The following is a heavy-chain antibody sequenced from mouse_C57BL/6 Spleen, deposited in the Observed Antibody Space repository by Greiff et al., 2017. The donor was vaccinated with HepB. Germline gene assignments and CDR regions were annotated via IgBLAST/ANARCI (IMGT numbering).Heavy chain of an antibody. CDR1: GYTFTSYG. J-gene: IGHJ4*01. D-gene: IGHD2-5*01. Sequence: QVQLQQSGAELARPGASVKLSCKASGYTFTSYGISWVKQRTGQGLEWIGEIYHRSGNTYYNEKFKGKATLTADKSSSTAYMELRSLTSEDSAVYFCARDYSNYVDYAMDYWGQGTSFTVSS. V-gene: IGHV1-81*01. CDR3: ARDYSNYVDYAMDY. CDR2: IYHRSGNT.